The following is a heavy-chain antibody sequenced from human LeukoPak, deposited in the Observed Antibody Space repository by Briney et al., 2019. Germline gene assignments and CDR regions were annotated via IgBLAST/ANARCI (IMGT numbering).Heavy chain of an antibody. J-gene: IGHJ3*02. CDR3: ARDYCSGGSCYSGAFDI. D-gene: IGHD2-15*01. V-gene: IGHV3-30*04. Sequence: GGSLRLSCAASGFTFSSYAMHWVRQAPGKGLEWVAVILYDGSNKYYADSVKGRFTISRDNSKNTLYLQMNSLRAEDTAVYYCARDYCSGGSCYSGAFDIWGQGTMVTVSS. CDR1: GFTFSSYA. CDR2: ILYDGSNK.